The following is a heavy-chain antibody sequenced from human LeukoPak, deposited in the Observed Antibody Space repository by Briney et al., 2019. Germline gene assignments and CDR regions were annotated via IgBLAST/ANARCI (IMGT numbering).Heavy chain of an antibody. V-gene: IGHV3-30*03. D-gene: IGHD4-17*01. CDR2: ISYDGSSK. Sequence: GGSLRLSCAASGFTFSSYGMHWVRQAPGKGLEWVAVISYDGSSKYYADSVKGRFTISRDNSKNTLYLQMNSLRAEDTAVYYCASGLDYGDSPPRYWGQGPLVTVSS. J-gene: IGHJ4*02. CDR3: ASGLDYGDSPPRY. CDR1: GFTFSSYG.